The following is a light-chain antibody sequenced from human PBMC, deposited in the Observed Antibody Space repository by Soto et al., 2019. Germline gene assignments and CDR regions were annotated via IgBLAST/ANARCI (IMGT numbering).Light chain of an antibody. CDR3: QQYEGWPRT. CDR2: GVT. V-gene: IGKV3-15*01. Sequence: EIVMTQFPDTLSVSPGDTATLSCRSSQNIHMNLAWYQQKPGQAPTLLIYGVTARAPGVPARFSGSGSGTDFTLTIRSVQSGDFGVFYCQQYEGWPRTFGLGTKVEIQ. CDR1: QNIHMN. J-gene: IGKJ2*01.